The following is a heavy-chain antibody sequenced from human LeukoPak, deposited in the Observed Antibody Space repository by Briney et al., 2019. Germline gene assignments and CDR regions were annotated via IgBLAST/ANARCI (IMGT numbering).Heavy chain of an antibody. D-gene: IGHD6-6*01. CDR3: ARIGYSSSSFDY. Sequence: GGSLRLSCAASGFTFSNYWTSWVRQAPGKGLEWVANINQDGSVKYYVDSLKGRFTISRDNAKNSVFLHMISLRAEDTAVYYCARIGYSSSSFDYWGQGTLVTVSS. CDR1: GFTFSNYW. V-gene: IGHV3-7*01. CDR2: INQDGSVK. J-gene: IGHJ4*02.